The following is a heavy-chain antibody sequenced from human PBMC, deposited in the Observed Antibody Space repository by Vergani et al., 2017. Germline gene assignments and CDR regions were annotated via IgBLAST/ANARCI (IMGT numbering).Heavy chain of an antibody. D-gene: IGHD5-24*01. CDR2: IIPSLGIA. Sequence: QVQLVQSGAEVKKPGSSVKVSCKASGGTFSSYTISWVRQAPGQGLEWMGRIIPSLGIANYAQKFQGRVTITADKSTSTAYMELSSLRSEDTAVYYCASSRGGQMATTYGGFDYWGQGTLVTVSS. CDR3: ASSRGGQMATTYGGFDY. J-gene: IGHJ4*02. CDR1: GGTFSSYT. V-gene: IGHV1-69*02.